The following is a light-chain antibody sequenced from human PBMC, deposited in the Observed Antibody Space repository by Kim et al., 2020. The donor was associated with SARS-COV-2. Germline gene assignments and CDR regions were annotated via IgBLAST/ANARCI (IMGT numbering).Light chain of an antibody. Sequence: GQRRTISCSGDSSNIGSNMVNWYQQFPGTAPKLLISSNKQRQSGVPDRFSGSGSGTSASLAISGLQSEDEADYYCAAWDDSLGGWVFGGGTQLTVL. CDR3: AAWDDSLGGWV. CDR2: SNK. V-gene: IGLV1-44*01. CDR1: SSNIGSNM. J-gene: IGLJ3*02.